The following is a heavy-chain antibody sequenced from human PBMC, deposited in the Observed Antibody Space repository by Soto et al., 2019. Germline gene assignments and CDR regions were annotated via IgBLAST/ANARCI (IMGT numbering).Heavy chain of an antibody. Sequence: EVQLVESGGGLVQPGGSLRLSCAASGFTFSSYWMHWVRQAPGKGLVWVSRIDSDGSSTSYADSVKGRFTISRDNXKNTLYLQMNSLRAEDTALYYCARWAWLQSRPNDSRGQGTLVTVSS. CDR3: ARWAWLQSRPNDS. V-gene: IGHV3-74*01. D-gene: IGHD5-12*01. J-gene: IGHJ4*02. CDR2: IDSDGSST. CDR1: GFTFSSYW.